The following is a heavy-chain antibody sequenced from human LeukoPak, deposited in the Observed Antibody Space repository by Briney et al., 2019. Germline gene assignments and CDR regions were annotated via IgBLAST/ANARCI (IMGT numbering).Heavy chain of an antibody. D-gene: IGHD4-17*01. Sequence: PSVTLSLTCTVSGDSISSRSYYWAWLRPAPAKGLEWIGSIHSSGSTYYNPSLKSRLTLSVDTSKNLFSLRLISVTAADTAVYYCANSLGGDYGWFGGQFGLWGRGTLVTVSS. V-gene: IGHV4-39*02. J-gene: IGHJ2*01. CDR1: GDSISSRSYY. CDR2: IHSSGST. CDR3: ANSLGGDYGWFGGQFGL.